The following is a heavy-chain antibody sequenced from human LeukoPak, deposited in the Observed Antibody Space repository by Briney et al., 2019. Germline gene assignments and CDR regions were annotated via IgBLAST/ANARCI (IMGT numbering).Heavy chain of an antibody. CDR1: GFIYSSYS. V-gene: IGHV3-23*01. D-gene: IGHD3-22*01. J-gene: IGHJ4*02. CDR3: ASPYYYESSGSTLWDY. Sequence: GRTLRLSCAASGFIYSSYSMSWVRQAPGKGLEGVSAISGSGGSTYYADSVKDRHTISRDNSKNTLYLQMNSLRAEDTAVYYCASPYYYESSGSTLWDYWGQGTLVTVSS. CDR2: ISGSGGST.